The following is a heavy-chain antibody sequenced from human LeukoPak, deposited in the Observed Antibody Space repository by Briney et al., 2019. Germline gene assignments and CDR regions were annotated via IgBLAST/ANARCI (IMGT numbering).Heavy chain of an antibody. CDR2: TYYSGNT. D-gene: IGHD2-15*01. CDR3: ARLGEAAAATPSYWYFDL. V-gene: IGHV4-59*08. Sequence: PSETLSPTCTVSGGSISRDYWSWIRQPPGKGLEWIAYTYYSGNTNYNPSLKSRLTMSVDTSKNQFSLRLSSVTAADTAVYYCARLGEAAAATPSYWYFDLWGRGTLVTVSS. J-gene: IGHJ2*01. CDR1: GGSISRDY.